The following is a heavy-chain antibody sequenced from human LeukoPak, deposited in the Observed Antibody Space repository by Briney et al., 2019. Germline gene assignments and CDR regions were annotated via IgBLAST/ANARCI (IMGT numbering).Heavy chain of an antibody. CDR2: ISSSSSTI. Sequence: GGSLRLSCAASGFTFSSYSMNWVRQAPGKGLEWVSYISSSSSTIYYADSVKGRFTISRDNAKNSLYLQMNSLRAEDTAVYYCARTPPPGSYSYGMDVWGQGTTVTVSS. CDR3: ARTPPPGSYSYGMDV. J-gene: IGHJ6*02. CDR1: GFTFSSYS. V-gene: IGHV3-48*04. D-gene: IGHD3-10*01.